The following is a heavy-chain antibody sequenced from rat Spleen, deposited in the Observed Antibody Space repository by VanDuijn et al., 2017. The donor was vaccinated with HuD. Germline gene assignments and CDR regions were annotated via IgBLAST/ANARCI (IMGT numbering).Heavy chain of an antibody. V-gene: IGHV5-22*01. CDR1: GFTFNDYY. CDR2: IHYEGTNT. J-gene: IGHJ2*01. Sequence: EVQLVESGGGLVQPGRSMRLSCAASGFTFNDYYMAWVRQAPEKGLEWVASIHYEGTNTYYGDSVKGRFTLSRDNAKSTLSLQMDSLRSEDTATYYCARRHYGYTDYFDYWGQGVMVTVSS. D-gene: IGHD1-6*01. CDR3: ARRHYGYTDYFDY.